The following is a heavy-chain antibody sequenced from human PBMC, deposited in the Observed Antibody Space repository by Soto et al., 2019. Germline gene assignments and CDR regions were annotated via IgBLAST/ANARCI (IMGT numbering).Heavy chain of an antibody. CDR3: ARESEDLTSNFDY. Sequence: PGGSLRLSCAASGFTFTRYSMNWVRQAPGKGLEWGSSISSTTNYIYYADSMKGRFTVYRDNAKNSVYLEMNSLSAEDTAVYYCARESEDLTSNFDYWGQGTLVTVSS. CDR2: ISSTTNYI. CDR1: GFTFTRYS. V-gene: IGHV3-21*01. J-gene: IGHJ4*02.